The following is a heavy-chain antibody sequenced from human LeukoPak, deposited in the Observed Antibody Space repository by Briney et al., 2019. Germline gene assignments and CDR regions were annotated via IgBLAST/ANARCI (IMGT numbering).Heavy chain of an antibody. Sequence: GGSVRLSCAASGFTFSSYGIDWVRQAPGKGRVWVAVIWYDGSNKYYADSVKGRFTISRDNSKNTLYLQMNSLRAEDTAVYYCAKDWGTGDWGQGAMVSVSS. CDR3: AKDWGTGD. J-gene: IGHJ4*02. CDR1: GFTFSSYG. D-gene: IGHD3-16*01. CDR2: IWYDGSNK. V-gene: IGHV3-33*06.